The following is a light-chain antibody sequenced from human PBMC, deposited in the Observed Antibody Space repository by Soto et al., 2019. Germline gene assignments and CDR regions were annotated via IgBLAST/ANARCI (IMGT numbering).Light chain of an antibody. J-gene: IGLJ1*01. CDR2: DIS. V-gene: IGLV2-14*03. CDR3: SSSRSNSYTSTSTLV. CDR1: SSDIGTYNY. Sequence: QSALTQPASVSGSPGQSITISCTGTSSDIGTYNYVSWYQQHPGRAPKLMIYDISDRPSGVSNRFSGSKSGNTASLTISGLQTEDEADYYCSSSRSNSYTSTSTLVFGTGTKLTVL.